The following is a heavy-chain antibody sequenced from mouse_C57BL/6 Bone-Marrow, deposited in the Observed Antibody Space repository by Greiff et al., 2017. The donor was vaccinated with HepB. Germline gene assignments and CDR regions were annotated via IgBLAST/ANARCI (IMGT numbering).Heavy chain of an antibody. V-gene: IGHV1-82*01. CDR3: ARYWGPMVTTGFAY. D-gene: IGHD2-2*01. J-gene: IGHJ3*01. Sequence: QVQLQQSGPELVKPGASVKISCKASGYAFSSSWMNWVKQRPGKGLEWIGRIYPGDGDTNYNGKFKGKATLTADKSSSTAYMQLSSLTSEDSAVYFGARYWGPMVTTGFAYWGQGTLVTVSA. CDR1: GYAFSSSW. CDR2: IYPGDGDT.